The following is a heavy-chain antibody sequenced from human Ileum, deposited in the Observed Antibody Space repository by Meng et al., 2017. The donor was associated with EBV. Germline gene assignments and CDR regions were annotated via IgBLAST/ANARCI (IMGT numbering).Heavy chain of an antibody. Sequence: EWHRLESGGGLVHPGGSLRLSFAASGFNFNIYAINWVRQAPGRGLEWVSGITASGGTSYYADSVKGRFSISRDNSANTVYLQMNSLRAEDTAVYFCSNLPYTYWGQGTLVTVSS. D-gene: IGHD2-2*01. CDR1: GFNFNIYA. V-gene: IGHV3-23*01. CDR3: SNLPYTY. CDR2: ITASGGTS. J-gene: IGHJ4*02.